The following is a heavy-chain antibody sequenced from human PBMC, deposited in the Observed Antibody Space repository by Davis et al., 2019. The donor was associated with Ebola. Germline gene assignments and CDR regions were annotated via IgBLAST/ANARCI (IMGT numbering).Heavy chain of an antibody. CDR3: ARGGYDTSLVPEAYYYYGMDV. CDR1: GFTFSTYG. Sequence: GESLKISCAASGFTFSTYGMSWVRQAPGKGLEWVSSISGSSSYIYYVDSVKGRFTISRDNAESSLYLQINSLRAEDTAVYYCARGGYDTSLVPEAYYYYGMDVWGQGTTVTVSS. J-gene: IGHJ6*02. V-gene: IGHV3-21*01. CDR2: ISGSSSYI. D-gene: IGHD5-18*01.